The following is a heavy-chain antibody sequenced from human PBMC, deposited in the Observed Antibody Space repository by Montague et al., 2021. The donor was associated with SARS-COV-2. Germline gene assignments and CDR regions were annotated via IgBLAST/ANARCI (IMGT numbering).Heavy chain of an antibody. CDR3: TRDRGIAAADNYYYGMDV. Sequence: SETLSLTRTVSGHSIRSYHWTWIRQPPGKGLEWIGRISDSGRTIYNPSLKSRVTISVDTSKNQFFLNLRSMVAADTAIYYCTRDRGIAAADNYYYGMDVWGPGTTVTVSS. CDR1: GHSIRSYH. V-gene: IGHV4-59*13. CDR2: ISDSGRT. D-gene: IGHD6-13*01. J-gene: IGHJ6*02.